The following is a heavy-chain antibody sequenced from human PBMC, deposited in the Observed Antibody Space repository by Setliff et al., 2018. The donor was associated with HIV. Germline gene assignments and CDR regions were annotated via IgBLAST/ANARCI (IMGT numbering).Heavy chain of an antibody. CDR1: GYSFRQYG. CDR2: INPTSGNT. Sequence: AAAVPVSCKSSGYSFRQYGLSGVRQAPGQGLEWMGIINPTSGNTTYAQNLQGRVTLTRDTSTSTVYMELSRLKSEDTAVYYCARGGGVYCSGGSCYTSVDFQHWGQGTRVTVSS. CDR3: ARGGGVYCSGGSCYTSVDFQH. J-gene: IGHJ1*01. D-gene: IGHD2-15*01. V-gene: IGHV1-46*01.